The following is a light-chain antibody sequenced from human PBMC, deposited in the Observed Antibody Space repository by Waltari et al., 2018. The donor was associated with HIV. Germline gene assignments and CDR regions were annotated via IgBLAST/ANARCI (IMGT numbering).Light chain of an antibody. J-gene: IGLJ3*02. CDR1: SSNLGAGYN. V-gene: IGLV1-40*01. Sequence: TISCTGNSSNLGAGYNVHWYQLLPGTAPKLLIYGDKNRPSGVPDRFSGSKSDTSASLAITGLQAEDEADYYCQSYDRSLSAWVFGGGTKLTVL. CDR3: QSYDRSLSAWV. CDR2: GDK.